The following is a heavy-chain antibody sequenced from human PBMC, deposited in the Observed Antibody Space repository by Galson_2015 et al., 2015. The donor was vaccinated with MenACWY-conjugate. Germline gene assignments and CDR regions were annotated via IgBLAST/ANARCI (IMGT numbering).Heavy chain of an antibody. CDR1: GYTFTSYG. V-gene: IGHV1-18*01. D-gene: IGHD4-23*01. CDR3: AREGKANDYGGNSADY. CDR2: ISAYNGNT. Sequence: SVKVSCKASGYTFTSYGISWVRQAPGQGLEWMGWISAYNGNTNYAQKLQGRVTMTTDTSTSTAYMELRSLRSDDTAVYYCAREGKANDYGGNSADYWGQGTLVTVSS. J-gene: IGHJ4*02.